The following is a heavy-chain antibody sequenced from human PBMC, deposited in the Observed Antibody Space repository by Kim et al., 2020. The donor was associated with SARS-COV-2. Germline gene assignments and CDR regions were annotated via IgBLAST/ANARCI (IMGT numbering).Heavy chain of an antibody. V-gene: IGHV1-18*01. J-gene: IGHJ3*02. CDR2: ISAYNGNT. CDR3: ARAYVWGSYRAAFDI. D-gene: IGHD3-16*02. Sequence: ASVKVSCKASGYTFTSYGISWVRQAPGQGLEWMGWISAYNGNTNYAQKLQGRVTMTTDTSTSTAYMELRSLRSDDTAVYYCARAYVWGSYRAAFDIWGQGTMVTVSS. CDR1: GYTFTSYG.